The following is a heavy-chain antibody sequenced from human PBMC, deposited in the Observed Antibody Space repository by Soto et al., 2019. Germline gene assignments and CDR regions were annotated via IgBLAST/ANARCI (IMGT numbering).Heavy chain of an antibody. J-gene: IGHJ4*02. V-gene: IGHV3-23*01. CDR1: GFTFRSYA. CDR2: ISDNGGNT. Sequence: VQLLESGGALVQPGGSLRLSCEASGFTFRSYAMSWVRQAPGKGLEWVSAISDNGGNTYYPDSVRGRFTISRDNSKNTLFLQMNSVRAKDTAVYYCAKDFSYDSSGVLDYWGQGTLVTVSS. CDR3: AKDFSYDSSGVLDY. D-gene: IGHD3-22*01.